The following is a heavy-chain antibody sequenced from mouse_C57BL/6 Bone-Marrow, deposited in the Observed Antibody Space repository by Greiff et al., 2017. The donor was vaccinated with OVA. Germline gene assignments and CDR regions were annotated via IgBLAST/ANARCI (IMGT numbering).Heavy chain of an antibody. Sequence: VKLQESGPGLAKPSQTLSLTCSVTGYSITSDYWNWIRKFPGNKLEYMGYISYSGSTYYNPSLKSRISITRDTSKNQYYLQLNSWTTEDTATYYCARWITTVVAGGGYYFDYWGQGTTRTVSS. CDR3: ARWITTVVAGGGYYFDY. J-gene: IGHJ2*01. D-gene: IGHD1-1*01. CDR2: ISYSGST. CDR1: GYSITSDY. V-gene: IGHV3-8*01.